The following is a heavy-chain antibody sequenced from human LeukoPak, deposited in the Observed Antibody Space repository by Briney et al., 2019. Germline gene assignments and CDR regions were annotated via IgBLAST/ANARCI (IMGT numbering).Heavy chain of an antibody. CDR3: AKVATWTHFDY. CDR1: GFTFSSYA. Sequence: GSLRLSCAASGFTFSSYAMGWVRQAPGKGLEWVSALSDSGGSTYYADSVKGRFTISRDNSKNTLYLQMHSLRAEDTAVYYCAKVATWTHFDYWGQGTLVTVSS. V-gene: IGHV3-23*01. D-gene: IGHD3/OR15-3a*01. CDR2: LSDSGGST. J-gene: IGHJ4*02.